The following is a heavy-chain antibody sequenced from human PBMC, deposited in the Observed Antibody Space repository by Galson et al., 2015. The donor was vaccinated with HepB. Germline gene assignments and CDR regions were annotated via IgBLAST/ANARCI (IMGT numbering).Heavy chain of an antibody. CDR1: GFNFRNYA. V-gene: IGHV3-23*01. Sequence: SLRLSCAASGFNFRNYAMNWVRQAPGKGLEWVSVISGGGGTTDYADSVKGRFTISRDNSNNTLYLEMNTLRAEDTAVYYCAKSPTVLPYWYVDVWGRDTLVSVSS. CDR3: AKSPTVLPYWYVDV. CDR2: ISGGGGTT. D-gene: IGHD4-17*01. J-gene: IGHJ2*01.